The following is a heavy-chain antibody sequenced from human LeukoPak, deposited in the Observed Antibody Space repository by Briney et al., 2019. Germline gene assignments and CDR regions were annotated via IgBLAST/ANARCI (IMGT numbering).Heavy chain of an antibody. CDR3: ARDPSPPINLRASDSSGWSY. CDR1: GFTFSSYA. CDR2: ISYDGSNK. Sequence: SGGSLRLSCAASGFTFSSYAMHWVRQAPGKGLEWVAVISYDGSNKYYADSVKGRFTISRDNSKNTLYLQMNSLRAEDTAVYYCARDPSPPINLRASDSSGWSYWGQGTLVTVSS. V-gene: IGHV3-30*04. J-gene: IGHJ4*02. D-gene: IGHD6-19*01.